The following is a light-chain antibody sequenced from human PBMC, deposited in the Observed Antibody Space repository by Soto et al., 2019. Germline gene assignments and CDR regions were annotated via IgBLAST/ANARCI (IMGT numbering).Light chain of an antibody. Sequence: QSALTQPRSVSGSPGQSVTISCTGTSSDVGGYNYVSWYQQHPGKAPKLMIYDVTKRPSGVPDRFSGSKSGNTASLTISGLQAEDEADYYCCSYTSISTGVLFGGGTKLTVL. J-gene: IGLJ2*01. CDR3: CSYTSISTGVL. CDR1: SSDVGGYNY. V-gene: IGLV2-11*01. CDR2: DVT.